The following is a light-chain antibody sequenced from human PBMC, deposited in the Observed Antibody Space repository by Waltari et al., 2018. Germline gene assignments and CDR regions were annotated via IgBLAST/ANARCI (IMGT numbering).Light chain of an antibody. V-gene: IGKV1-NL1*01. Sequence: DIQMTQYPSSLSASVGDRVTITCRASQDIRDSLAWYQHKPGTAPKLLLYGASRLERGVPSRFSGSAYGTEYTLTHGNLQPEDFATYFCQQYYSTLMYTFGQGTKLEI. CDR3: QQYYSTLMYT. CDR1: QDIRDS. CDR2: GAS. J-gene: IGKJ2*01.